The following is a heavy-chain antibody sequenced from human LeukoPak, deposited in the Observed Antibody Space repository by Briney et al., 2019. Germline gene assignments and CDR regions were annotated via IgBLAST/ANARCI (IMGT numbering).Heavy chain of an antibody. Sequence: SVKVSCKASGGTFSSYAISWVRQAPGQGLEWMGGIIPIFGTANYAQKFQGRVTITADESTSTAYMELSSLRSEDTAVYYCARSGYCSSTSCSPSEYWGQGTLVTVSS. V-gene: IGHV1-69*13. J-gene: IGHJ4*02. CDR1: GGTFSSYA. CDR2: IIPIFGTA. D-gene: IGHD2-2*01. CDR3: ARSGYCSSTSCSPSEY.